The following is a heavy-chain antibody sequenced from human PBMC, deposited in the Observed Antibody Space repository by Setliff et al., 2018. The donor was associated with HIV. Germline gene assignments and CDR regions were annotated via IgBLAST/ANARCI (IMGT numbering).Heavy chain of an antibody. J-gene: IGHJ4*02. CDR1: GGSFGDQF. D-gene: IGHD4-17*01. Sequence: PSETLSLTCAVYGGSFGDQFWNWIRQSPGKGLEWIGEIHHGGGTKYNPSLKSRVTVSLDMSKNQFSLKMASMTAADSAVYYCARFDVTPMTTRDYWGQGTQVTVSS. CDR3: ARFDVTPMTTRDY. V-gene: IGHV4-34*01. CDR2: IHHGGGT.